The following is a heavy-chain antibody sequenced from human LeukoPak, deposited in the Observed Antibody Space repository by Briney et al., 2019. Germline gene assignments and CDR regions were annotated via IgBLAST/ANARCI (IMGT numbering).Heavy chain of an antibody. D-gene: IGHD6-19*01. CDR1: AGSISSTY. J-gene: IGHJ4*02. V-gene: IGHV4-59*08. CDR3: ARHRSLGSGWRNFDY. CDR2: IYYSGST. Sequence: SENLSLTCTVYAGSISSTYWSWIRQPPGKGMEWIGYIYYSGSTNYNPSLKSRVTISVDTSKNQFSLKLSSVTAADTAVYYCARHRSLGSGWRNFDYWGQGTLVTVSS.